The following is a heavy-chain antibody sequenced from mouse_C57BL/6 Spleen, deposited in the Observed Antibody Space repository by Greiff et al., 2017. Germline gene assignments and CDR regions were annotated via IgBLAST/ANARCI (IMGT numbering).Heavy chain of an antibody. D-gene: IGHD1-1*01. CDR3: AISNCGSSSWYFEV. CDR2: IYPGDGDT. J-gene: IGHJ1*03. Sequence: QVHVKQSGPELVKPGASVKISCKASGYAFSSSWMNWVKQRPGTGLEWIGRIYPGDGDTNYNGKFKGKATLTADKSSNTAYMQLSSLTSEDSAVYFCAISNCGSSSWYFEVWGTGTTVTVSS. V-gene: IGHV1-82*01. CDR1: GYAFSSSW.